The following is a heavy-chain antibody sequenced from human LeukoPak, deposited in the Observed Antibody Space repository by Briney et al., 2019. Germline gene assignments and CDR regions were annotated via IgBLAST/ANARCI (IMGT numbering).Heavy chain of an antibody. V-gene: IGHV1-2*02. CDR1: GYTFTGYY. Sequence: GASVKVSCKASGYTFTGYYMHWVRQAPGQGLEWMGWINPNSGGTNYAQKFQGRVTMTRDTSISTAYMELRSLRSDDTAVYYCARAPAHIVVVTAIPLNYWGQGTLVTVSS. CDR3: ARAPAHIVVVTAIPLNY. CDR2: INPNSGGT. J-gene: IGHJ4*02. D-gene: IGHD2-21*02.